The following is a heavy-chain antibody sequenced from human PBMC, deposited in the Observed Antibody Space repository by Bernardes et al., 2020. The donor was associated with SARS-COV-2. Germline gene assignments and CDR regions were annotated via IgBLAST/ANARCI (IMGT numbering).Heavy chain of an antibody. D-gene: IGHD3-22*01. CDR3: ATGAATYYYDSRGYYRLDY. J-gene: IGHJ4*02. Sequence: ASVKVSCKVSGYSLSALCIHWVRQAPGKGLEWMGSFDPEDGETIYAQKFQGRVTMTEDTSTDTAYMELSSLRSEDTAVYYCATGAATYYYDSRGYYRLDYWGQGTLVTVSS. CDR1: GYSLSALC. V-gene: IGHV1-24*01. CDR2: FDPEDGET.